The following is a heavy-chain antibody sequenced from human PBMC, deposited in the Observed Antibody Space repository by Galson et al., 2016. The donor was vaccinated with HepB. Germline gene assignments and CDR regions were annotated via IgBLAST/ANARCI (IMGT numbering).Heavy chain of an antibody. CDR1: RFTFSRYG. Sequence: SLRLSCAASRFTFSRYGMHWVRQAPGKGLEWVAGIWYDGSNKYYADSVKGRFTISRDSSKNTVYLQLNRLTAGDTAVYYCVRGGFGLGADGYDYWGQGTLVTVSS. D-gene: IGHD5-24*01. CDR3: VRGGFGLGADGYDY. CDR2: IWYDGSNK. J-gene: IGHJ4*02. V-gene: IGHV3-33*01.